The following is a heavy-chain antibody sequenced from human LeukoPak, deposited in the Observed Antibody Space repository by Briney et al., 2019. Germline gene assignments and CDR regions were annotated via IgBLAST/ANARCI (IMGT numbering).Heavy chain of an antibody. J-gene: IGHJ2*01. CDR3: ARLKLGAYFDL. D-gene: IGHD3-16*01. V-gene: IGHV4-59*08. Sequence: SETLSLTCTVSGGSTSSAYWSWVRQSPGKGLEWVGYVYNSGDTGKNPSLKSRVTILLDTSKNQCSLKLTSVSAADTAAYYCARLKLGAYFDLWGRGTLVTVSS. CDR2: VYNSGDT. CDR1: GGSTSSAY.